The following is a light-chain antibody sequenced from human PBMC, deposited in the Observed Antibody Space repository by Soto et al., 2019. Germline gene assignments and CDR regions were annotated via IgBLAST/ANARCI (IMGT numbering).Light chain of an antibody. CDR2: DAS. J-gene: IGKJ4*01. CDR1: QSVGSY. CDR3: QQRSDWPPFT. V-gene: IGKV3-11*01. Sequence: EIVLTQSPATLSLSPGERATLSCRASQSVGSYLAWFQQKPGQAPRLLIYDASNRATGIPARFSGSGSGTDFTLTISSLEPEDFAVYYCQQRSDWPPFTFGGGTKVDIK.